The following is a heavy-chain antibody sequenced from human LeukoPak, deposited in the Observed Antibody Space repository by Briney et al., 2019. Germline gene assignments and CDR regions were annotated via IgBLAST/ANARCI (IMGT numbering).Heavy chain of an antibody. CDR1: GYTLTELS. V-gene: IGHV1-24*01. Sequence: ASVKVSCKVSGYTLTELSMHWVRQAPGKGHEWMGGFDPEDGETIYAQKFQGRVTMTEDTSTDTAYMELSSLRSEDTAVYYCATNIYDILTGYANFDYWGQGTLVTVSS. CDR2: FDPEDGET. CDR3: ATNIYDILTGYANFDY. J-gene: IGHJ4*02. D-gene: IGHD3-9*01.